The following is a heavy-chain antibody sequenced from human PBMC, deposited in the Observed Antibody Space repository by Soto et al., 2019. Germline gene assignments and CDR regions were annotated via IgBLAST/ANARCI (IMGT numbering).Heavy chain of an antibody. CDR1: GFDFSNFG. Sequence: PGGSLRLSCAASGFDFSNFGMIWVRQAPGKGLEWVSGISDSGSGAYYADSVKGRFTISRDNSKNTPYLQMNSLRAEDTAVYYCAKERYSGYYDYWGQGTLVTVSS. CDR2: ISDSGSGA. J-gene: IGHJ4*02. CDR3: AKERYSGYYDY. V-gene: IGHV3-23*01. D-gene: IGHD3-22*01.